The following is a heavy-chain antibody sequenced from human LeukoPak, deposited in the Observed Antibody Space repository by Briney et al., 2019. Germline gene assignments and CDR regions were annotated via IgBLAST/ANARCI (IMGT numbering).Heavy chain of an antibody. CDR3: ARGGRIAVAGTGWFDP. V-gene: IGHV4-59*01. J-gene: IGHJ5*02. D-gene: IGHD6-19*01. CDR2: IYYSGST. CDR1: GGSISSYY. Sequence: SETLSLTCTVSGGSISSYYWSWIRQPPGKGLEWIGYIYYSGSTNYSPSLKSRVTISVDTSKNQFSLKLSSVTAADTAVYYCARGGRIAVAGTGWFDPWGQGTLVTVSS.